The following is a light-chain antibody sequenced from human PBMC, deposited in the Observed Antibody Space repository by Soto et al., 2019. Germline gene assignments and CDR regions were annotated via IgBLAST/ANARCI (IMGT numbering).Light chain of an antibody. Sequence: EIVLTHSPGTLSVTQGERATLSCRASQSVSSSSLAWDQQKPGQAPRLLIYGASSRATGIPDRFSGSGSGTDFTLTISSLEPEDFALYYCQQYGSSPTFGQGTRLEIK. CDR3: QQYGSSPT. V-gene: IGKV3-20*01. CDR2: GAS. J-gene: IGKJ5*01. CDR1: QSVSSSS.